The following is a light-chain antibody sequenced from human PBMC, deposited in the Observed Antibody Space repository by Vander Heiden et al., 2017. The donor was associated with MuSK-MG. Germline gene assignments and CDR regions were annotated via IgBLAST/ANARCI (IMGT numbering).Light chain of an antibody. CDR3: QVWDSTYDHPGV. CDR1: NIGRKS. CDR2: DDS. Sequence: SYVLTHSPSVSVAPGQTARITCGGDNIGRKSVHWYQQKPGQAPMLVVYDDSDRPSGIPERFSGSNSGNTATLTINRVEAGDEADYFCQVWDSTYDHPGVFGGGTKLTVL. J-gene: IGLJ3*02. V-gene: IGLV3-21*02.